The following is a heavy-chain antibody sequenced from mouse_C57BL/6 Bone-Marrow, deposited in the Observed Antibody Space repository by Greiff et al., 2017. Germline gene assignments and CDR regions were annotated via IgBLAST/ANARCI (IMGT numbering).Heavy chain of an antibody. CDR1: GYTFTSYW. Sequence: QVQLQQPGAELVKPGASVKMSCKASGYTFTSYWITWVKQRPGQGLEWIGDIYPTSGRTNYNEKFKSKAILTVDTPSNTAYMQLSGLTSEDSAVFYCARSGPLGRSFDYWGQGTTLTVSS. CDR3: ARSGPLGRSFDY. J-gene: IGHJ2*01. V-gene: IGHV1-55*01. CDR2: IYPTSGRT. D-gene: IGHD4-1*01.